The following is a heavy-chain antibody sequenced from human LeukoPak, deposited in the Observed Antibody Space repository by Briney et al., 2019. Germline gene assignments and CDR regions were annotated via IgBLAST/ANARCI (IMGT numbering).Heavy chain of an antibody. CDR2: INHSGST. D-gene: IGHD3-10*01. CDR1: GYSISSGYY. Sequence: SGTLSLTCAVSGYSISSGYYWGWIRQPPGKGLEWIGSINHSGSTFYNSSLKSRVTISVDMSKNQFSLKLSSVTAADTAVYFCARCGSRNYFDYWGQGTLVTVSS. V-gene: IGHV4-38-2*01. CDR3: ARCGSRNYFDY. J-gene: IGHJ4*02.